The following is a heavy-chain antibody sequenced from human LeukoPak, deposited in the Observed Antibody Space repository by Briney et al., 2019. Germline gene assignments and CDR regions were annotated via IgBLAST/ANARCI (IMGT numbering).Heavy chain of an antibody. Sequence: GGSLRLSCAASGVTFSSYAMSWVRQAPGEGLEWGSAISGSGGSTYYADSVKGRFTISRDNSKNTLYLQMNSLRAEDTAVYYCAYWNDIYYGMDVWGQGTTVTVSS. CDR1: GVTFSSYA. CDR3: AYWNDIYYGMDV. V-gene: IGHV3-23*01. D-gene: IGHD1-1*01. J-gene: IGHJ6*02. CDR2: ISGSGGST.